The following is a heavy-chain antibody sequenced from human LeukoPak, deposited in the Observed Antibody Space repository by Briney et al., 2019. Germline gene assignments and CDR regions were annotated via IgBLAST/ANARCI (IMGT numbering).Heavy chain of an antibody. Sequence: SETLSLTCTVSGGSISSYYWSWIRQPPGKGLEWIGYIYYSGSTNYNPSLKSRVTISVDTSKNLFSLKLSSVTAADTAVYYCARTLGYCSSTSCYAPLGPWGQGTLVTVSS. CDR1: GGSISSYY. V-gene: IGHV4-59*01. CDR3: ARTLGYCSSTSCYAPLGP. J-gene: IGHJ5*02. CDR2: IYYSGST. D-gene: IGHD2-2*01.